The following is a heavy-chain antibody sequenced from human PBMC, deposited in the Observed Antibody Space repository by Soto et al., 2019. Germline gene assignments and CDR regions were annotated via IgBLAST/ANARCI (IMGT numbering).Heavy chain of an antibody. J-gene: IGHJ5*02. CDR3: MMSPRFYQLAS. CDR1: GDSVSSNKL. V-gene: IGHV4-4*02. Sequence: SETLSLTCAVSGDSVSSNKLWGLVRQSPGKGLEWIADMFHSGATNYSPSLESRVTLSIDKSKNQFSLRLNSVTVADTAVYFCMMSPRFYQLASWGKGTLVTVSS. CDR2: MFHSGAT. D-gene: IGHD2-2*01.